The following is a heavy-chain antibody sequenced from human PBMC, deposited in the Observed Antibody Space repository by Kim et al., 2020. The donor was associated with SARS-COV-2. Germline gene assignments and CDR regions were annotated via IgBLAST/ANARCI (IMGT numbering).Heavy chain of an antibody. V-gene: IGHV3-21*01. CDR3: ARVGTRYNWNYGPKYCYFDY. D-gene: IGHD1-7*01. CDR2: ISSSSSYI. CDR1: GFTFSSYS. Sequence: GGSLRLSCAASGFTFSSYSMNWVRQAPGKGLEWVSSISSSSSYIYYADSVKGRFTISRDNAKNSLYLQMNSLRAEDTAVYYCARVGTRYNWNYGPKYCYFDYWGQGTLVTVSS. J-gene: IGHJ4*02.